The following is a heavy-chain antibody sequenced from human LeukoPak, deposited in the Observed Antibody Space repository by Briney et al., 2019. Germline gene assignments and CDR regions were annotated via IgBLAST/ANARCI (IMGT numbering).Heavy chain of an antibody. J-gene: IGHJ3*01. CDR1: GFAFSNYA. V-gene: IGHV3-23*01. CDR2: ISGSGGGT. D-gene: IGHD3/OR15-3a*01. CDR3: AKRDSRAFDV. Sequence: GGSLRLSCAASGFAFSNYAMSWVRQAPGKGLEWVSAISGSGGGTYYADSVKGRFTISRDNSKNTLYLQMDSLRAEDMAVYYCAKRDSRAFDVWGQGTMVTVSS.